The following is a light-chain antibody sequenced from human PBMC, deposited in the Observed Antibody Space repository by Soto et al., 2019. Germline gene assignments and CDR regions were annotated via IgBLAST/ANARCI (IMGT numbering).Light chain of an antibody. CDR3: QQFNNRPPWT. CDR1: QYINTR. CDR2: VAS. Sequence: EIVLTQSPATLSSFPGDRVALSCRASQYINTRLAWYQHRPGQAPRLLIYVASTRATGVPDRFSGSGSGTEFSLTISSLQSEDFAVYYCQQFNNRPPWTFGQGTKVDIK. J-gene: IGKJ1*01. V-gene: IGKV3-15*01.